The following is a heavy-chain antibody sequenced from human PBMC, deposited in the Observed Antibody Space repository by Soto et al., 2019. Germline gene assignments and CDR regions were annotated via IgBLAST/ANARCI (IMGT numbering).Heavy chain of an antibody. Sequence: PGGSLRLSCAASGFTFSSYSMNWVRQAPGKGLEWVSYISSSSSTIYYADSVKGRFTISRDNAKNSLYLQMNSLRAEDTAVYYCATRAAYRSDGPVGHDAFDIWGQGTMVTVSS. CDR2: ISSSSSTI. D-gene: IGHD3-16*02. CDR3: ATRAAYRSDGPVGHDAFDI. V-gene: IGHV3-48*01. CDR1: GFTFSSYS. J-gene: IGHJ3*02.